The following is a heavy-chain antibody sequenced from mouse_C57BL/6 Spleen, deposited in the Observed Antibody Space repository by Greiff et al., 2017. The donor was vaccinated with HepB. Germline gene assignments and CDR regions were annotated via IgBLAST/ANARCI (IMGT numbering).Heavy chain of an antibody. Sequence: EVMLVESGPVLVKPGASVKMSCKASGYTFTDYYMNWVKQSHGKSLEWIGVINPYNGGTSYNQKFKGKATLTVDKSSSTAYMELNSLTSEDSAVYYCARSNWVLYYYAMDYWGQGTSVTVSS. J-gene: IGHJ4*01. CDR2: INPYNGGT. CDR3: ARSNWVLYYYAMDY. CDR1: GYTFTDYY. V-gene: IGHV1-19*01. D-gene: IGHD4-1*01.